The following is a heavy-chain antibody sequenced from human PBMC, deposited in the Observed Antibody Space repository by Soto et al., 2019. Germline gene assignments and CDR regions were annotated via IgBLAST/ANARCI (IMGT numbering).Heavy chain of an antibody. D-gene: IGHD1-26*01. V-gene: IGHV4-59*01. Sequence: SETLSLTCTVSDGSISSYYWSWIRQPPGKGLEWIGYIYYSGSTNYNPSLKSRVTISVDTSKNQFSLKLSSVTAADTAVYYCAREGSGRQRGFDPWGQGTLVTVSS. J-gene: IGHJ5*02. CDR2: IYYSGST. CDR1: DGSISSYY. CDR3: AREGSGRQRGFDP.